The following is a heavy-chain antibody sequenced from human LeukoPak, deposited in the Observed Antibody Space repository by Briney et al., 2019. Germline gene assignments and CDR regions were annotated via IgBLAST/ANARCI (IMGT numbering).Heavy chain of an antibody. CDR2: ISFDGNNK. CDR3: ARVSAVAGIFPDYFDY. V-gene: IGHV3-30-3*01. J-gene: IGHJ4*02. Sequence: GRSLRLSCAASGFTFSSYAMRWVRQAPGKGLEWVAVISFDGNNKYYADSVRGRFTLSRDNSKNTLYLQMNSLRTEDTAVYYCARVSAVAGIFPDYFDYWGQGTLVTVSS. D-gene: IGHD6-19*01. CDR1: GFTFSSYA.